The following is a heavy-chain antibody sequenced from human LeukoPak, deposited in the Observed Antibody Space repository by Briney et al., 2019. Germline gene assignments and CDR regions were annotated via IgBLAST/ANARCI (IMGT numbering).Heavy chain of an antibody. CDR3: AKSPYCSGGSCYETPIYFDY. D-gene: IGHD2-15*01. V-gene: IGHV3-23*01. J-gene: IGHJ4*02. CDR1: GFTFSSYA. CDR2: ISGSGGST. Sequence: GGSLRLSCAASGFTFSSYAMSWVRQALGKGLEWVSAISGSGGSTYYADSVKGRFTISRDNSKNTLYLQMNSLRAEDTAVYYCAKSPYCSGGSCYETPIYFDYWGQGTLVTVSS.